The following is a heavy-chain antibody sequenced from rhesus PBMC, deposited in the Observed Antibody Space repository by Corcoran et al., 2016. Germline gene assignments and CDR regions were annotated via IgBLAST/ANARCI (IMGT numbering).Heavy chain of an antibody. Sequence: QVQLQESGPGVVKPSETLSLTCAVSGYSISSGYDWSWLRHPPGKGLEWIGYIYGSSGSTNYNPSLKNRVNMSKDTAKNQLYLKLSAVTAADTAGYYWARERGDYYADYFDYCGQGVLVTVSS. J-gene: IGHJ4*01. CDR1: GYSISSGYD. CDR3: ARERGDYYADYFDY. CDR2: IYGSSGST. V-gene: IGHV4-76*01. D-gene: IGHD3-34*01.